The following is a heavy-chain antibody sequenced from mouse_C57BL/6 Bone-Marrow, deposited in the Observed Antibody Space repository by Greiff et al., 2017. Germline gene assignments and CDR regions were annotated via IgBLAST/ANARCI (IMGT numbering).Heavy chain of an antibody. D-gene: IGHD2-4*01. CDR3: ARSRLRGFDY. CDR1: GYTFTSYW. CDR2: IYPGSGST. V-gene: IGHV1-55*01. Sequence: LQPGAELVKPGASVKMSCKASGYTFTSYWITWVKQRPGQGLEWIGDIYPGSGSTNYNEKFKSKATLTVDTSSSQAYMQLGSLTSEDSAVYYFARSRLRGFDYWGQGTTLTVSS. J-gene: IGHJ2*01.